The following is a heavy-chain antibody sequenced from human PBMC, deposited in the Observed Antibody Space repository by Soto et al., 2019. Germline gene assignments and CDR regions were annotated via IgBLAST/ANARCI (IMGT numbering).Heavy chain of an antibody. CDR3: AKDWAIQLWEDYIDY. D-gene: IGHD5-18*01. CDR2: ISYDGSNK. V-gene: IGHV3-30*18. J-gene: IGHJ4*02. Sequence: QVQLVESGGGVVQPGRSLRLSCAASGFTFSSYGMHWVRQAPGKGLEWVAVISYDGSNKYYADSVKGRFTISRDNSKNTLYLQMHSLRAEDTARYYCAKDWAIQLWEDYIDYWGQGTLVTVSS. CDR1: GFTFSSYG.